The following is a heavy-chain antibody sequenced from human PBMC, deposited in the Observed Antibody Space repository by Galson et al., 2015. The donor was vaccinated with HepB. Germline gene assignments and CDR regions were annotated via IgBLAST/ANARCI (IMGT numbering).Heavy chain of an antibody. CDR1: GFTFSSYE. D-gene: IGHD2-15*01. CDR2: ISSSGSTI. V-gene: IGHV3-48*03. CDR3: ARVCWDLGGGSCSTTRGGDY. J-gene: IGHJ4*02. Sequence: SLRPSCAASGFTFSSYELNWVRQASGKGLAWVSYISSSGSTIYYAASVKGRFTITRDNAKNSLYLQMNSLRAEDTAVYYCARVCWDLGGGSCSTTRGGDYWGQGTLVTVSS.